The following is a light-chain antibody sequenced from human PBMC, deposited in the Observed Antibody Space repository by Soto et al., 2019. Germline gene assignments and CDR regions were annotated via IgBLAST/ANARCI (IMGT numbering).Light chain of an antibody. V-gene: IGKV1-39*01. J-gene: IGKJ1*01. Sequence: DIQMTQSKSSLSASVEDSVIITCRASQSISNHLNWYQQKPGKAPKLLIFAASSLQSGVPSRFSGSRSGPDFTLTISSLQPEDFTTYYCQQTYSSPPSFGQGAKVDIK. CDR1: QSISNH. CDR3: QQTYSSPPS. CDR2: AAS.